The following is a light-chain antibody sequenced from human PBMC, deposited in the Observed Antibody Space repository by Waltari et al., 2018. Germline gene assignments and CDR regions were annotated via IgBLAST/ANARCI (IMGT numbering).Light chain of an antibody. Sequence: EIVLIQSPATLSLSPGERVTLSCRASQSVNRALAWYQQKPGQAPRLLIYDASNRATGIPARFSGSGSGTDFTLTISSLEAEDFGVYYCQLRSNWRITFGQGTRLEIK. CDR2: DAS. J-gene: IGKJ5*01. CDR3: QLRSNWRIT. V-gene: IGKV3-11*01. CDR1: QSVNRA.